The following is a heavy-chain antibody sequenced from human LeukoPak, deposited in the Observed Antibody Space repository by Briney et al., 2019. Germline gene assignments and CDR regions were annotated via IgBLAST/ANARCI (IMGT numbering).Heavy chain of an antibody. V-gene: IGHV1-3*01. Sequence: GASVKVSCKASGYTFTSYAIHWVRQAPGQRLEWMGWINAGNTNTKYSQKFQDRVTITSDTAARTAYMELSRLRSDDTAVYYCARAPESLDIVVVPAAMAGTGTDYFDYWGQGTLVTVSS. D-gene: IGHD2-2*03. CDR2: INAGNTNT. CDR3: ARAPESLDIVVVPAAMAGTGTDYFDY. CDR1: GYTFTSYA. J-gene: IGHJ4*02.